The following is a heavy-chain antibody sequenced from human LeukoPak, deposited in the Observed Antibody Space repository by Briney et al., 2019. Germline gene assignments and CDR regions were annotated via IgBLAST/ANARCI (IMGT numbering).Heavy chain of an antibody. CDR1: GFTFSSYS. Sequence: PGGSLRLSCAASGFTFSSYSMNWVRQAPGKGLEWVSYISSSSSTIYYADSVKGRFTISRDNAKNSLYLQMNSLRAEDTAVYYCARGYSSGWAPHDYWGQGTLVTVSS. CDR3: ARGYSSGWAPHDY. CDR2: ISSSSSTI. D-gene: IGHD6-19*01. V-gene: IGHV3-48*04. J-gene: IGHJ4*02.